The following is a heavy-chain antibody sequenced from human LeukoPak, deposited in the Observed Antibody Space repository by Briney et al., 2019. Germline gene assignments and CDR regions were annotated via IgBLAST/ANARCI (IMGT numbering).Heavy chain of an antibody. J-gene: IGHJ4*02. CDR3: ATDRGWFFDN. CDR2: ISHEGTEK. CDR1: GFTFSSSG. V-gene: IGHV3-30*03. Sequence: GGSLRLSCAASGFTFSSSGMHWVRQAPGTGLEWVAFISHEGTEKYFADSVKGRFTISRDNSKNTLYLQMNSLRDEDTAVYYCATDRGWFFDNWGQGTLVTVAS. D-gene: IGHD2-15*01.